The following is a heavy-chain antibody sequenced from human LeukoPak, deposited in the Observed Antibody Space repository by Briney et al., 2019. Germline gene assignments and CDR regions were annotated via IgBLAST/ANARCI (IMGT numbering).Heavy chain of an antibody. Sequence: ASVKVSCKASGYTFINYYMHWVRQAPGHGPEWMGIINPSSGSTIYAQKFQGRVTMTRDTSTSTVYMELSSLRSDDTAVHYCARSSYYYDSSGYNPDYWGQGTLVTVSS. CDR1: GYTFINYY. CDR3: ARSSYYYDSSGYNPDY. D-gene: IGHD3-22*01. CDR2: INPSSGST. J-gene: IGHJ4*02. V-gene: IGHV1-46*01.